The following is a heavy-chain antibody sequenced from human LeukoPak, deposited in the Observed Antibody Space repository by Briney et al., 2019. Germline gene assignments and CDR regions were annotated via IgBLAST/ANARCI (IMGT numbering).Heavy chain of an antibody. CDR1: GFTFSSYW. CDR2: INSDGSST. CDR3: ARGDIVVVPAAIVDY. Sequence: GGSLRLSCAASGFTFSSYWMHWVRQAPGKGLVWVSRINSDGSSTSYADSVKGRFTISRDNAKNTLYVQMNSLRAEDTAVYYCARGDIVVVPAAIVDYWGQGTLVTVSS. D-gene: IGHD2-2*02. J-gene: IGHJ4*02. V-gene: IGHV3-74*01.